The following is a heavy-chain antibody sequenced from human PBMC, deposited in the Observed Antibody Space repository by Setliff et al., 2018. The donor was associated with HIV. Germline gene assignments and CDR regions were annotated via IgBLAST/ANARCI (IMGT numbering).Heavy chain of an antibody. CDR2: IYPDDSDI. Sequence: PGESLKISCRGSGYSFSNYWIAWVRQMPGEGLEWMGIIYPDDSDIRYNPSFQNQITISADKSIATAYLQLNNLKASDTATYYCARRDGRSMNAFQIWGPGTMVTVS. CDR3: ARRDGRSMNAFQI. CDR1: GYSFSNYW. D-gene: IGHD2-21*01. V-gene: IGHV5-51*01. J-gene: IGHJ3*01.